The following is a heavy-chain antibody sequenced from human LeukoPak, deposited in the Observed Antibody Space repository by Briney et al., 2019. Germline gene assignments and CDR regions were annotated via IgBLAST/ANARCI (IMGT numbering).Heavy chain of an antibody. J-gene: IGHJ4*02. CDR1: GFTFSSHS. V-gene: IGHV3-21*01. D-gene: IGHD5-18*01. CDR3: ARDLELEGGYSYGTFDY. CDR2: ISPSGNYI. Sequence: GGSLRLSCAASGFTFSSHSMNWVRQAPGKGLEWVSSISPSGNYIYYADSVEGRFTISRDNAKNSLYLQMNSLRAEDTAVYYCARDLELEGGYSYGTFDYWGQGTLVTVSS.